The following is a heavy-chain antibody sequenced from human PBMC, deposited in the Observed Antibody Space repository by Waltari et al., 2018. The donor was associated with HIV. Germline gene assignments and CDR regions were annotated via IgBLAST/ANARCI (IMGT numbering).Heavy chain of an antibody. CDR1: GFHFGASL. J-gene: IGHJ4*02. CDR3: ARTTVTYFDS. D-gene: IGHD4-17*01. Sequence: EVQLVESGGDLVQPGRSLRLSCSASGFHFGASLMSWVRQAPGKGLGGVGLIRSKADAGGTAEYAASVKGRFTISRDDSRSIAYLQMNSLKSEDTAVYYCARTTVTYFDSWGQGTLVSVSS. CDR2: IRSKADAGGTA. V-gene: IGHV3-49*04.